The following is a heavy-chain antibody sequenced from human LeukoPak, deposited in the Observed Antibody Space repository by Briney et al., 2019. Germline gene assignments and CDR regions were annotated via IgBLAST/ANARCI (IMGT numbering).Heavy chain of an antibody. V-gene: IGHV4-4*07. CDR1: GGSISSYY. CDR2: IYTSGST. D-gene: IGHD6-19*01. Sequence: SETLSLTFTVSGGSISSYYWSWIRQPAGKGLEWIGRIYTSGSTNYNPSLKSRVTMSVDTSKNQFSLKLSSVTAADTAVYYCASAYSSGWNGSYYYYMDVWGQGTLVTVSS. CDR3: ASAYSSGWNGSYYYYMDV. J-gene: IGHJ6*03.